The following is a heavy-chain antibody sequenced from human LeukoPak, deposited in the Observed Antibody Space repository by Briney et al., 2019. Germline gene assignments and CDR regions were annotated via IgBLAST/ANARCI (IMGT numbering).Heavy chain of an antibody. V-gene: IGHV4-34*01. CDR2: INHSGST. D-gene: IGHD2-2*01. CDR1: GFIFSSYA. CDR3: ARAVCTSCYVHPGGYYFDY. Sequence: GSLRLSCAASGFIFSSYAISWIRQPPGKGLEWIGEINHSGSTNYNPSLKSRVTISVDTSKNQFSLKLSSVTAADTAVYYCARAVCTSCYVHPGGYYFDYWGQGTLVTVSS. J-gene: IGHJ4*02.